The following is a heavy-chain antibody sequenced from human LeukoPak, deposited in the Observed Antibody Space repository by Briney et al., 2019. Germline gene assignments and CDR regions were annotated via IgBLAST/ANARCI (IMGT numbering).Heavy chain of an antibody. V-gene: IGHV3-15*07. CDR1: GFTFTNAW. D-gene: IGHD6-19*01. CDR2: IKSNTNGGTS. J-gene: IGHJ4*01. Sequence: TPGGSLRLSCVASGFTFTNAWMTWVRQSPGMGLEWVGRIKSNTNGGTSDYAAPVKGRFTISRDDPKNTLYLQMNSLKPEDTAMYYCTTHSVTVTGTHFWGQGALVTVSS. CDR3: TTHSVTVTGTHF.